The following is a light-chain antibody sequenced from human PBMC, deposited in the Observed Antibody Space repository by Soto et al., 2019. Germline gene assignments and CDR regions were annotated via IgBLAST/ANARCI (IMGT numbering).Light chain of an antibody. J-gene: IGKJ1*01. CDR1: QSISSW. Sequence: DIQMTQSPSTLSASLGDRATITCRASQSISSWLAWYQQKPGKAPKLLIYKASSLESGVPSRFSGSGSGTEFTLTISSLQPDDFATYYCQQYSGDRATFGQGTKVDIK. V-gene: IGKV1-5*03. CDR2: KAS. CDR3: QQYSGDRAT.